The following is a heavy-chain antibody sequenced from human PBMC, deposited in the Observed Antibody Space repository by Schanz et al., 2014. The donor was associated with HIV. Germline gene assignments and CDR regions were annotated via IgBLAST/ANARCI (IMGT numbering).Heavy chain of an antibody. Sequence: QVQLVESGGGVVQPGRSLRLSCAASGFTLRSYGMHWVRQAPGKGLEWVAVMSYDGIRKNYADSVNGRFTISRDNSKNTLYLQMTTLRTEDTAVYYCAKPEYDSRGNSQSHFDSWGQGTLVTVSS. V-gene: IGHV3-33*05. CDR2: MSYDGIRK. CDR3: AKPEYDSRGNSQSHFDS. D-gene: IGHD3-22*01. J-gene: IGHJ4*02. CDR1: GFTLRSYG.